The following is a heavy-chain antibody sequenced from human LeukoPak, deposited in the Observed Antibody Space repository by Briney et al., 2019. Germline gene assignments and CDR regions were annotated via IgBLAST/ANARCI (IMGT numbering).Heavy chain of an antibody. Sequence: GGSLRLSCAASGFTVSSNYMSWVRQAPGKGLEWGSVIYSDGSTYYADSVKGRFTIPRDNSKNILYLQMNSLRAEDTALYYCARVGYTDSWYSSPPFVYWGQGTLVTVSS. V-gene: IGHV3-53*01. J-gene: IGHJ4*02. CDR2: IYSDGST. CDR3: ARVGYTDSWYSSPPFVY. D-gene: IGHD6-13*01. CDR1: GFTVSSNY.